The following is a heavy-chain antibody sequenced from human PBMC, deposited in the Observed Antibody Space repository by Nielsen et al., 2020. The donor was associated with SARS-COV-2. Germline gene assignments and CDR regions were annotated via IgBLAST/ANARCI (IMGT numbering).Heavy chain of an antibody. Sequence: GESLKISCAASGFTLSNYGMHWVRQAPGKGLEWVAVISYDGSNKYYADSVKGRFTISRDNSKNTLYLQMNSLRAEDTAVYYCAKDLTSPYSYGYPSLDGYLDYWGQGTLVTVSS. CDR2: ISYDGSNK. D-gene: IGHD5-18*01. CDR1: GFTLSNYG. CDR3: AKDLTSPYSYGYPSLDGYLDY. J-gene: IGHJ4*02. V-gene: IGHV3-30*18.